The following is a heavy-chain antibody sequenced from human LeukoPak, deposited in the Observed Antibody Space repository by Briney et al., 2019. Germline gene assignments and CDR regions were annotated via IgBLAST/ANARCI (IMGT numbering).Heavy chain of an antibody. CDR2: ISESGDST. V-gene: IGHV3-23*01. J-gene: IGHJ3*02. Sequence: GGPLRLSCAASGFTFDDYGMSWVRQAPGKGLEWVSSISESGDSTHYADSVKGRFTISRDNSLNTLYLQMNGLTAEDTAVYYCARDLYGLDAFDIWGQGTMVTVSS. CDR3: ARDLYGLDAFDI. D-gene: IGHD2/OR15-2a*01. CDR1: GFTFDDYG.